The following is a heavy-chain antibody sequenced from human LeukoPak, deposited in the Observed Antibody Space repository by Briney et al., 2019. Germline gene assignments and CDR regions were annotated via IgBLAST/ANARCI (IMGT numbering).Heavy chain of an antibody. D-gene: IGHD4-17*01. CDR3: ARDLGSYGDYAFDI. J-gene: IGHJ3*02. V-gene: IGHV1-18*01. CDR2: ISAYNGNT. Sequence: ASVKVSCKASGYTFTSYGISWVRQAPGQGLEWMGWISAYNGNTNYAQKLRGRVTMTTDTSTSTAYMELRSLRSDDTAVYYCARDLGSYGDYAFDIWGQGTMVTVSS. CDR1: GYTFTSYG.